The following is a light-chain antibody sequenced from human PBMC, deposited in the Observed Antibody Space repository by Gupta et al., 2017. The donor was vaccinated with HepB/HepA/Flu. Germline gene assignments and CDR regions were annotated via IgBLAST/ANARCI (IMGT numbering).Light chain of an antibody. J-gene: IGLJ2*01. CDR2: DVS. CDR1: SSAVGGYNY. Sequence: QSALTHPASVSGSPGQSITISCTGTSSAVGGYNYVSWYQQHPGKAPKLMIYDVSNRPSGVSNCFAGSKSGNTASLIIFGLLAEDEADYYCSSYTTSSTLVFGGGTKLTVL. V-gene: IGLV2-14*01. CDR3: SSYTTSSTLV.